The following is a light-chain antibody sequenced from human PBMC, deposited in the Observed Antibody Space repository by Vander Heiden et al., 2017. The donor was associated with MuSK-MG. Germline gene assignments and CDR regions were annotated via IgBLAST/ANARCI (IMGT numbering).Light chain of an antibody. CDR2: WAS. V-gene: IGKV4-1*01. Sequence: DLGMAPSPDPPALSPGPRAPTNCKSSQSVLYSSNNRSYLAWYQQKPGQPPKLLIYWASTRESGVPDRFSGSGSGTDFTLTISSLQAEDVAVYYCQQYYSTPYTFGRGTKVEIK. J-gene: IGKJ2*01. CDR3: QQYYSTPYT. CDR1: QSVLYSSNNRSY.